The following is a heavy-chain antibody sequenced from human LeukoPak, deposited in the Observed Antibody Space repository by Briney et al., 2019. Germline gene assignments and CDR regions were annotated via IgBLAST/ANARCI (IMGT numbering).Heavy chain of an antibody. CDR1: GGSISSYY. V-gene: IGHV4-59*01. CDR3: ATSQGHGWFGGGQYAFDI. Sequence: PSETLSLTCTVSGGSISSYYWSWIRQPPGKGLEWIGYIYYSGSTNYNPSLKSRVTISVDTSKNQFSLKLSSVTAADTAVYYCATSQGHGWFGGGQYAFDIWGQGTMVTVSS. CDR2: IYYSGST. D-gene: IGHD3-10*01. J-gene: IGHJ3*02.